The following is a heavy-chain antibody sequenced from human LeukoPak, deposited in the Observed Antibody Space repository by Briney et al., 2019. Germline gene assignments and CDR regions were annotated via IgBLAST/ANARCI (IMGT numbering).Heavy chain of an antibody. Sequence: GGSLRLSCAASGFTFSSYWMGWVRQAPGKGLEWVANIKQDGSEKYYVDSVKGRFTISRDNAKNSLYLEMNSLRVEDTALYFCARKKSMTTGVFDVWGPGTMVIVSS. CDR2: IKQDGSEK. D-gene: IGHD1-14*01. V-gene: IGHV3-7*04. CDR1: GFTFSSYW. CDR3: ARKKSMTTGVFDV. J-gene: IGHJ3*01.